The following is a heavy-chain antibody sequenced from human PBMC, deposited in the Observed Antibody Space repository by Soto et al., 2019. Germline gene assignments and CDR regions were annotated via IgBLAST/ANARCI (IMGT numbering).Heavy chain of an antibody. Sequence: GGSLRLSCAASGFTFSSYWMSWVRQAPGKGLEWVANIKQDGSEKYYVDSVKGRFTISRDNAKNSLYLQMNSLRAEDTAVYYCARDASNWGWLDYYYYYMDVWGKGTTVTVSS. CDR3: ARDASNWGWLDYYYYYMDV. D-gene: IGHD7-27*01. CDR2: IKQDGSEK. CDR1: GFTFSSYW. V-gene: IGHV3-7*01. J-gene: IGHJ6*03.